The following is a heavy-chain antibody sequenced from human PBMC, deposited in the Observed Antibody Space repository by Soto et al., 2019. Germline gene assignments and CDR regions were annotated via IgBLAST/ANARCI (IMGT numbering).Heavy chain of an antibody. Sequence: GGSLRLSCAASGFTFSSYNMHWVRQVPGKGLEWVSSISDSSDFMNYADSVKGRFTISRDNAKNSLYLQMNSLRAEDTAVYYCARALGYCSTTSCYEYFQRWGQGTLVTVSS. D-gene: IGHD2-2*01. CDR1: GFTFSSYN. J-gene: IGHJ1*01. CDR2: ISDSSDFM. CDR3: ARALGYCSTTSCYEYFQR. V-gene: IGHV3-21*01.